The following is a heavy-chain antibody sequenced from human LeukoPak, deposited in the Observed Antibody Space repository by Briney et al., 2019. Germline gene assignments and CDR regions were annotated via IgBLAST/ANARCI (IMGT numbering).Heavy chain of an antibody. CDR1: GGSISSYY. CDR2: MSTSGST. Sequence: SETLSLTCTVSGGSISSYYWSWIRQPPGKGLEWIGRMSTSGSTNYNPSLKSRVTISIDTSKNQFSLKLRSVTAADTAVYYCAITYYYDTSGYYSALPDYWGQGTLVTVSS. D-gene: IGHD3-22*01. J-gene: IGHJ4*02. V-gene: IGHV4-4*08. CDR3: AITYYYDTSGYYSALPDY.